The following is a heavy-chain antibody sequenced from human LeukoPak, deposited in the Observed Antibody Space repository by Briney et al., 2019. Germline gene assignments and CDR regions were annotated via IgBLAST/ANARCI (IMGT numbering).Heavy chain of an antibody. Sequence: GGSLRLSCAASGFTFSSYGMSWVRQAPGKGLEWVSAISGSGGSTYYADSVKGRFTISRDNSKNTLYLQMNSLRAEDTAVYYCARVGTPEPVTDYWGQGTLVTVSS. J-gene: IGHJ4*02. D-gene: IGHD1-14*01. V-gene: IGHV3-23*01. CDR2: ISGSGGST. CDR1: GFTFSSYG. CDR3: ARVGTPEPVTDY.